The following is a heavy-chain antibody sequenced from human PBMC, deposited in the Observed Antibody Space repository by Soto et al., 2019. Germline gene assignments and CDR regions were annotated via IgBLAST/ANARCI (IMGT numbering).Heavy chain of an antibody. CDR3: AREIGAISTRLCDDYGGFDV. Sequence: QVQLVQSGAEVKKPGASVKVSCKASGYTFTKYGMHWVRQAPGQRLEWMGWINAGNGYTEYSQKFQGRVTITRDTSASIAYMELSSLRSEDTAVYYCAREIGAISTRLCDDYGGFDVWGQGTTVTVFS. CDR1: GYTFTKYG. J-gene: IGHJ6*02. CDR2: INAGNGYT. D-gene: IGHD5-12*01. V-gene: IGHV1-3*01.